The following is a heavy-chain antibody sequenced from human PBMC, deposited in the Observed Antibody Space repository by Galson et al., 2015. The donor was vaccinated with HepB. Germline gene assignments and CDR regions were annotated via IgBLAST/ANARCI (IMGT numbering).Heavy chain of an antibody. V-gene: IGHV3-7*01. CDR1: GFSFSSYA. CDR3: ARAKYGPEY. Sequence: SLRLSCAASGFSFSSYAMAWVRQAPGKGPEWVANIKEDGSEGYYVDSVEGRFTISRDNAKSLLYLQMNSLRAEDTALYYCARAKYGPEYWGQGTLVTVSS. J-gene: IGHJ4*02. CDR2: IKEDGSEG. D-gene: IGHD2-2*01.